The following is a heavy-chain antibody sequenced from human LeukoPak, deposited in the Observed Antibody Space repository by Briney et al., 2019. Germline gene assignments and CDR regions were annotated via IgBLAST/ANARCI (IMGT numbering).Heavy chain of an antibody. CDR1: GFTFSNYA. J-gene: IGHJ4*02. Sequence: GGSLRHSCVASGFTFSNYAMSWVRQTPGKGLEWVSVISDSGSNTYYADSVKGRFTISRDNSKNTLYLQINSLRAEDTALYHCAKERSLNGGYSDGYFDHWGQGTLVAVSS. CDR2: ISDSGSNT. D-gene: IGHD4-23*01. V-gene: IGHV3-23*01. CDR3: AKERSLNGGYSDGYFDH.